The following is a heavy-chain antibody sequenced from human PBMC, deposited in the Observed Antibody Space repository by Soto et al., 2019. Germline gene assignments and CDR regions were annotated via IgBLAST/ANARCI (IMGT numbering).Heavy chain of an antibody. V-gene: IGHV3-7*01. CDR2: IKQDGSEK. Sequence: GGSLRLSCAASGFTFSSYWMSWVRQAPGKGLEWVANIKQDGSEKYYVDSVKGRFTISRDNAKNSLYLQMNSLRAEDTAVYYCARAVVVPAAFAFATKYYFDYWGQGTLVTVSS. CDR1: GFTFSSYW. CDR3: ARAVVVPAAFAFATKYYFDY. D-gene: IGHD2-2*01. J-gene: IGHJ4*02.